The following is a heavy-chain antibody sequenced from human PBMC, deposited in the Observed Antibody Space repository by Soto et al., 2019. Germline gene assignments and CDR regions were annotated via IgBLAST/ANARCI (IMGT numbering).Heavy chain of an antibody. V-gene: IGHV1-58*01. CDR3: AKVSVLLFKDGSPAYFDS. CDR1: GYIFTNTA. D-gene: IGHD2-21*01. CDR2: LDAGSGNT. Sequence: SVKVSCKASGYIFTNTAVQWVRQAPGQGLEWIGWLDAGSGNTQYAQHFQGRVTLTRDMSTATAYMELSSLRSEDTAVYYCAKVSVLLFKDGSPAYFDSWGQGTLVPVSS. J-gene: IGHJ4*02.